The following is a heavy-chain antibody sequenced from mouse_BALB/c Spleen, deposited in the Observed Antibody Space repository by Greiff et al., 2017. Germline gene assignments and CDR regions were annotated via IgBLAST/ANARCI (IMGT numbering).Heavy chain of an antibody. CDR1: GFNIKDTY. CDR2: IDPANGNT. V-gene: IGHV14-3*02. CDR3: ARSYGNYRGVYFDD. J-gene: IGHJ2*01. Sequence: EVQLQQSGAELVKPGASVKLSCTASGFNIKDTYMHWVKQRPEQGLEWIGRIDPANGNTKYDPKFQGKATITADTSSNTAYLQLSSLTSEDTAVYYCARSYGNYRGVYFDDWGQGTTLTVSS. D-gene: IGHD2-10*02.